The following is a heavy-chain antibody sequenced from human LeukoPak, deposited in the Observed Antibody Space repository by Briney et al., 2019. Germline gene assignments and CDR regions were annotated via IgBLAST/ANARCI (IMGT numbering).Heavy chain of an antibody. CDR2: IYYSGST. CDR3: ARSSPGVATRTWGFDY. V-gene: IGHV4-31*03. J-gene: IGHJ4*02. D-gene: IGHD5-12*01. CDR1: GGSISSGGYY. Sequence: PSQTLSLTCTVSGGSISSGGYYWSWIRQHPGKGLEWIGYIYYSGSTYYNPSLKSRVTISVDTSKNQFSLKLSSVTAADTAVYYCARSSPGVATRTWGFDYWGQGTLVTVSS.